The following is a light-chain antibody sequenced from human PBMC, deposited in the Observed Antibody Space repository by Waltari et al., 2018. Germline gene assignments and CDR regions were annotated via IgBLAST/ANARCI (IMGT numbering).Light chain of an antibody. CDR1: KLGDKY. V-gene: IGLV3-1*01. J-gene: IGLJ1*01. CDR3: QAWDSSTPSYV. CDR2: EDS. Sequence: SYELTQPPSVSVSPGQTASITCSGDKLGDKYACWYQQKPGQSPVQVIYEDSKRPSGIPERFSCSNSWNTATLTISGTQAMDEADYYCQAWDSSTPSYVFGTGTKVTVL.